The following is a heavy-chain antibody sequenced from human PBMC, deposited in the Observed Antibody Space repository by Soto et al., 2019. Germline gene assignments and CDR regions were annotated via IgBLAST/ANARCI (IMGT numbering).Heavy chain of an antibody. D-gene: IGHD4-17*01. CDR2: IYYSGST. V-gene: IGHV4-31*03. CDR1: GGSISSGGYY. Sequence: QVQLQESGPGLVKPSQTLSLTCTVSGGSISSGGYYWSWIRQHPGKGLEWIGYIYYSGSTYYNPALKSRVTISVDTSKNQFSLKLSSVTAADTAVYYCARDYGGMGTVTTFGGFDYWGQGTLVTVSS. J-gene: IGHJ4*02. CDR3: ARDYGGMGTVTTFGGFDY.